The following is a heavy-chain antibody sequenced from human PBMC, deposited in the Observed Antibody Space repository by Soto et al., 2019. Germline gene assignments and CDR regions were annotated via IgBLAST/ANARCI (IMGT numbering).Heavy chain of an antibody. Sequence: GGSLRLSCAASGFTFSSYSMNWVRQAPGKGLVWVSRIKYDGSTTNYAESVKGRFTISRDNAKNTVYLQMNSLRAEDTALYYCARGIQYKYGMDVWGQGTTVTVSS. J-gene: IGHJ6*02. CDR2: IKYDGSTT. V-gene: IGHV3-74*01. D-gene: IGHD5-18*01. CDR1: GFTFSSYS. CDR3: ARGIQYKYGMDV.